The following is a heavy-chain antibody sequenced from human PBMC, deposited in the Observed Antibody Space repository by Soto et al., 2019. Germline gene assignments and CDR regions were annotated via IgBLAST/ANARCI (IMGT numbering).Heavy chain of an antibody. Sequence: GGSLRLSCTASGFTFGDYAMSWFRQAPGKGLEWVGFIRSNAYGGTAEYAASVKGRFTISRDDSKNIAYLQMNSLKTEDTAVYYCTRDRGSGSYYNRIDDWGQGSLVTVSS. V-gene: IGHV3-49*03. J-gene: IGHJ4*02. CDR1: GFTFGDYA. CDR2: IRSNAYGGTA. CDR3: TRDRGSGSYYNRIDD. D-gene: IGHD3-10*01.